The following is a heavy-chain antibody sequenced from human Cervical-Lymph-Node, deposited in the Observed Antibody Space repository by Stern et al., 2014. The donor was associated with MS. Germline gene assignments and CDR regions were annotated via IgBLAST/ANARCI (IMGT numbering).Heavy chain of an antibody. CDR2: IYPSGSS. CDR3: ARVGSGYSYAY. V-gene: IGHV4-38-2*02. J-gene: IGHJ4*02. Sequence: VQLVESGPGLVKPSETLSLTCTVTGYSISSGYYWGWIRQPPGKGLEWIGRIYPSGSSHYHPSLNSRVSISVDTSKNQFSLTLTSVTAADTAMYYCARVGSGYSYAYWGQGTLVTVSS. D-gene: IGHD5-18*01. CDR1: GYSISSGYY.